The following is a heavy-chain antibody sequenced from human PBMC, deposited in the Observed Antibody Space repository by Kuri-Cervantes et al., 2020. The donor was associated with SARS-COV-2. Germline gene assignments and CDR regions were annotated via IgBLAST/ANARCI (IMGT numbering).Heavy chain of an antibody. J-gene: IGHJ6*03. V-gene: IGHV3-30*03. CDR1: GFTFSIYG. D-gene: IGHD3/OR15-3a*01. CDR2: ISYDGSNK. CDR3: ARAAVDSLYYYYYMDV. Sequence: GESLKISCAASGFTFSIYGMHWVRQAPGKGLEWVAVISYDGSNKYYADSVKGRFTISRDNSKNTLYLQMNSLRAEDTAVYYCARAAVDSLYYYYYMDVWGKGTTVTVSS.